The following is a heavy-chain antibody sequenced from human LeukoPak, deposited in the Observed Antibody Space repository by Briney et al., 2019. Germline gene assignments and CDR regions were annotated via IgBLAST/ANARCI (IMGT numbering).Heavy chain of an antibody. V-gene: IGHV1-8*03. Sequence: ASVKLSCKASGYTFTSYDINRVRQATRQGLEWMGWMNPTSGNTGYAQKFQGRVTITRNTSISTAYMELSSLRSEDTAVYYCARVGYSSGWYGLFNYYYYMDVWGKGTTVTVSS. CDR3: ARVGYSSGWYGLFNYYYYMDV. CDR2: MNPTSGNT. J-gene: IGHJ6*03. D-gene: IGHD6-19*01. CDR1: GYTFTSYD.